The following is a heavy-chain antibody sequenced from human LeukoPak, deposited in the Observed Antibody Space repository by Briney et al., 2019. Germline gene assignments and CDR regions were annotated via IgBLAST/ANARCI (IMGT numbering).Heavy chain of an antibody. CDR2: ISRSGTDT. Sequence: GGSLRLSCAASGFTFNNYAMSWVRQAPGKGLEWVSAISRSGTDTYYADSVKGRFTISRDNSRNTLYLQMNSLRAEDTAVYYCAKKRVAVAGTHYFDYWGQGTLVTVSS. J-gene: IGHJ4*02. D-gene: IGHD6-19*01. V-gene: IGHV3-23*01. CDR3: AKKRVAVAGTHYFDY. CDR1: GFTFNNYA.